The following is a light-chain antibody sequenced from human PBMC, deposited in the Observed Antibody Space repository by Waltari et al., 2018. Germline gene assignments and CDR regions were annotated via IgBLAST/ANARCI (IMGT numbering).Light chain of an antibody. V-gene: IGLV3-21*04. Sequence: SYVVTQSPSVSVAPGETARITCGGDNIGRKSVHWYQQRPGQAHVLVISYDSDRPSGIPERFSGSNSGNTATLTISWVEAEDEADYYCLVWHSTSDHHGVFGGGTKLTVL. CDR3: LVWHSTSDHHGV. CDR1: NIGRKS. J-gene: IGLJ2*01. CDR2: YDS.